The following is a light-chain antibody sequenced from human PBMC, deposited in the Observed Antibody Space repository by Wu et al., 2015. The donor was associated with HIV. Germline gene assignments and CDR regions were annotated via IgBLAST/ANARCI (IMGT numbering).Light chain of an antibody. V-gene: IGKV1-5*03. CDR2: KAS. CDR3: QQYNYFSRT. CDR1: QSISSW. J-gene: IGKJ1*01. Sequence: DIQVTQSPSTLSASVGDRVTITCRASQSISSWLAWYQQKPGKAPKLLIYKASSLESGVPSRFSGSGSGTEFTLTISSQQPDDFATYYCQQYNYFSRTFGQGTKVEIK.